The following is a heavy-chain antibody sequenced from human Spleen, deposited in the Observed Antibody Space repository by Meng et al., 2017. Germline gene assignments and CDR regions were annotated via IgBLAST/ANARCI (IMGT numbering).Heavy chain of an antibody. CDR3: ARDVQLDLLVRWHSGWYYFDY. CDR2: ITESGSRT. Sequence: GESLKISCAASGFTFSIYAMNWVRQVPGKGLEWVSAITESGSRTYYADSVKGRFTISRDNSKNTLYLQMNSLRAEDTAVYYCARDVQLDLLVRWHSGWYYFDYWGQGTLVTVSS. D-gene: IGHD6-19*01. V-gene: IGHV3-23*01. CDR1: GFTFSIYA. J-gene: IGHJ4*02.